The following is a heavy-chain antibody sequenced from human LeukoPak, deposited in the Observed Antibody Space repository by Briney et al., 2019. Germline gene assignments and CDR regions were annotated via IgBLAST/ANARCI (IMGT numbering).Heavy chain of an antibody. Sequence: SETLSLTCTVSGGSITSNSYYWGWIRQPPGKGLEWIGSITYSGSTFYNPSLKRRVTISIDTSKNQFSLKLSSVTAADTAVYYCARERREQLLPPYTRSVTYFDYWGQGTLVTVSS. CDR1: GGSITSNSYY. CDR3: ARERREQLLPPYTRSVTYFDY. CDR2: ITYSGST. D-gene: IGHD2-2*01. J-gene: IGHJ4*02. V-gene: IGHV4-39*07.